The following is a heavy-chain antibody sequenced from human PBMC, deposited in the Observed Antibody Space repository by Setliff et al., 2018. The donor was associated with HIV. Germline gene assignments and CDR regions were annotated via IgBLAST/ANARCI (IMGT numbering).Heavy chain of an antibody. CDR1: GYTFINYD. D-gene: IGHD6-13*01. V-gene: IGHV1-3*01. CDR2: ISVGNGDT. Sequence: ASVKVSCKASGYTFINYDIHWVRQAPGQRPEWMGRISVGNGDTSYSEKFQGRLTITRDTSANTAYMELSNLRSEDTAIYYCLRRATAAEVFDYWGQGTLVTVSS. CDR3: LRRATAAEVFDY. J-gene: IGHJ4*02.